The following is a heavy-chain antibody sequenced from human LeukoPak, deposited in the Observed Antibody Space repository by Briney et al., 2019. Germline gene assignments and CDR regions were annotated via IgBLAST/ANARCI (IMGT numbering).Heavy chain of an antibody. D-gene: IGHD1-26*01. J-gene: IGHJ3*02. Sequence: GGSLRLSCAASGFTFRRYALHGVREGPGKGREWGADISNDGSHKYNADSVKGRFTISRDNSKNTLYLQMNSLRAGDTAVYYCARELLTYAFDIWGQGTMVTVSS. V-gene: IGHV3-30*04. CDR2: ISNDGSHK. CDR3: ARELLTYAFDI. CDR1: GFTFRRYA.